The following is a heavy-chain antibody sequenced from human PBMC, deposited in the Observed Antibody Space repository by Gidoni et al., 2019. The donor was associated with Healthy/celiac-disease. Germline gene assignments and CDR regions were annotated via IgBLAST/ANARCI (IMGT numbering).Heavy chain of an antibody. CDR2: ISYDGSNK. CDR1: GFTFSSYG. J-gene: IGHJ4*02. CDR3: AKPLLLRSLNYYFDY. V-gene: IGHV3-30*18. D-gene: IGHD1-26*01. Sequence: QVQLVESGGGVVQPGRYLRLSCAAYGFTFSSYGMHWVRQAPGKGLEWVAVISYDGSNKYYADSVKGRFTISRDNSKNTLYLQMNSLRAEDTAVYYCAKPLLLRSLNYYFDYWGQGTLVTVSS.